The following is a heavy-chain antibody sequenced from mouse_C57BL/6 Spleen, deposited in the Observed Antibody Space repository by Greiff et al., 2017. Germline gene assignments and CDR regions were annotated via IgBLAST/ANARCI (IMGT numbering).Heavy chain of an antibody. CDR2: ISPRSGNT. CDR3: ARDYYYGSSYAFDY. V-gene: IGHV1-81*01. Sequence: VKLVESGAELARPGASVKLSCKASGYTFTSYGISWVKQRTGQGLEWIGEISPRSGNTYYNEKFKGKATLTADKSSSTAYMELRSLTSEDSAVYFCARDYYYGSSYAFDYWGQGTTLTVSS. D-gene: IGHD1-1*01. CDR1: GYTFTSYG. J-gene: IGHJ2*01.